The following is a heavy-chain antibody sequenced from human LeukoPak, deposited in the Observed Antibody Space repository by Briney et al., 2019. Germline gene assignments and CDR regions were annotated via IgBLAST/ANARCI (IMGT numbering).Heavy chain of an antibody. V-gene: IGHV4-59*08. CDR2: IYYSGST. Sequence: SETLSLTCTVSGGSISSYYWSWIRQPPGKGLEWIGYIYYSGSTNYNPSLKSRVTISADTSKSQLTLRLTSVTAADTAVYFCARQGMPQTDVFDIWGQGTMVTVSS. J-gene: IGHJ3*02. D-gene: IGHD2-2*01. CDR1: GGSISSYY. CDR3: ARQGMPQTDVFDI.